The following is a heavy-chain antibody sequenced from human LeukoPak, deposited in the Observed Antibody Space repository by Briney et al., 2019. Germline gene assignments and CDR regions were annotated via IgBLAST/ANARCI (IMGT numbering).Heavy chain of an antibody. CDR1: GFTFSSYW. V-gene: IGHV3-7*01. D-gene: IGHD4-17*01. J-gene: IGHJ4*02. CDR2: IKQDGSEK. CDR3: ARGGHTVTTQTLFDY. Sequence: PGGSLRLSCAASGFTFSSYWMSWVRQAPGKGLEWVANIKQDGSEKYYVDSVKGRFTISRDNAKNSLYLQMNSLRAEDTAVYYCARGGHTVTTQTLFDYWGQGTLVTVSS.